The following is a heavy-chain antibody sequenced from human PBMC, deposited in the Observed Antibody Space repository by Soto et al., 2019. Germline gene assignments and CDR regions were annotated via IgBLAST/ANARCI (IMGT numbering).Heavy chain of an antibody. CDR2: ISGSGGST. CDR3: AKEGNSYVSFGGFHY. Sequence: GGSLRLSCAASGFTFSSYAMSWVRQAPGKGLEWVSAISGSGGSTYYADSVKGRFTISRDNSKNTLYLQMNSLRTEDTAVYHCAKEGNSYVSFGGFHYWGQGTLVTVSS. CDR1: GFTFSSYA. D-gene: IGHD5-18*01. J-gene: IGHJ4*02. V-gene: IGHV3-23*01.